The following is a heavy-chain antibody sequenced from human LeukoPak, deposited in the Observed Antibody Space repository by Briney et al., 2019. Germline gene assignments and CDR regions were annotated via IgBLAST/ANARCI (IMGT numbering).Heavy chain of an antibody. Sequence: SETLSLTCAVYGGSLSGYYWNCIRQSPGKGLEWIGEINHSGSTNYNPSLKSRVTISVDTSKNQFSLKLSSVTAADTAVYYCARATFDRRGYYSEAEYWGQGTLVTVSS. D-gene: IGHD3-22*01. V-gene: IGHV4-34*01. J-gene: IGHJ4*02. CDR2: INHSGST. CDR1: GGSLSGYY. CDR3: ARATFDRRGYYSEAEY.